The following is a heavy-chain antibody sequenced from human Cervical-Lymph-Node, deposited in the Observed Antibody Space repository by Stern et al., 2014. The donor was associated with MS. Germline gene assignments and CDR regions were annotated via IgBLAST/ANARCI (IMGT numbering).Heavy chain of an antibody. J-gene: IGHJ5*02. Sequence: QVTLRESGPVLVKPTETLTLTCTVSGFSLSNARMGVSWIRQPPGKALEWLAHLFSNDEKSYSTSLKSRLTISKDTSKSQVVLTMTNMDPVDTATYYCARIIKSPYSGSYGWFDPWGQGTLVTVSS. D-gene: IGHD1-26*01. CDR1: GFSLSNARMG. CDR2: LFSNDEK. V-gene: IGHV2-26*01. CDR3: ARIIKSPYSGSYGWFDP.